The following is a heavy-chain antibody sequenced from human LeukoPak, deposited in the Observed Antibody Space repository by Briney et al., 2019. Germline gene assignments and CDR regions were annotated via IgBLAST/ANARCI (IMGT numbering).Heavy chain of an antibody. Sequence: ASVKVSCKASGYTFTSYAMNWVRQAPGQGLEWMGWINPNSGGTNYAQKFQGWVTMTRDTSISTAYMELSRLRSDDTAVYYCARASKDSGSDYWGQGTLVTVSS. D-gene: IGHD1-26*01. CDR2: INPNSGGT. J-gene: IGHJ4*02. CDR3: ARASKDSGSDY. CDR1: GYTFTSYA. V-gene: IGHV1-2*04.